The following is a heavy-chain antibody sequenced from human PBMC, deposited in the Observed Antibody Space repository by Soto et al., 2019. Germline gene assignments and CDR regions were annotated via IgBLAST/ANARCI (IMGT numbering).Heavy chain of an antibody. CDR1: GFTFSSYA. Sequence: PGGSLRLSCAASGFTFSSYAMSWVRQAPGKGLEWVSTINTDGTTTQYADSVKGRFTISRDNSKNTLYLQMNSLRAEDTAVYYCARGSYGDYGGDFDYWGQGTLVTVSS. J-gene: IGHJ4*02. CDR3: ARGSYGDYGGDFDY. CDR2: INTDGTTT. V-gene: IGHV3-23*01. D-gene: IGHD4-17*01.